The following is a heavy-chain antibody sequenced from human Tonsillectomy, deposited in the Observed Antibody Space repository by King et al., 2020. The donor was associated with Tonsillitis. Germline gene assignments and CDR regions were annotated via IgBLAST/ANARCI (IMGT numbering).Heavy chain of an antibody. V-gene: IGHV3-20*04. CDR1: GFTFHDYG. D-gene: IGHD1-26*01. CDR2: VNWNRGST. Sequence: QLVQSGGGVVRPGGSLRLSCAASGFTFHDYGMSWVRQVPGKGLEWVSGVNWNRGSTGYADSVKGRFTISRDNAKNSLYLQKNSLRAEDTALYYCASQGPIVGADDAFDMWGQGTVVTVSS. J-gene: IGHJ3*02. CDR3: ASQGPIVGADDAFDM.